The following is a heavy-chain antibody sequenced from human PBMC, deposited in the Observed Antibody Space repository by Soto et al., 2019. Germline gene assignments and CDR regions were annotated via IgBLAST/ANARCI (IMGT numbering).Heavy chain of an antibody. J-gene: IGHJ4*02. V-gene: IGHV4-59*01. CDR2: IYYSGST. CDR1: GGSISSYY. D-gene: IGHD3-3*01. CDR3: ARVFRIFGVVQYYFDY. Sequence: SETLSLTCTVSGGSISSYYWSWIRQPPGKGLEWIGYIYYSGSTNYNPSLKSRVTISVDTSKNQFSLKLSSVTAADTAVYYCARVFRIFGVVQYYFDYWGQGTLVTVSS.